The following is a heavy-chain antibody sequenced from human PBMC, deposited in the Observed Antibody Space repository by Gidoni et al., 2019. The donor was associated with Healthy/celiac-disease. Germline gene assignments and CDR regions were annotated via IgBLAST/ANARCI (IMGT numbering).Heavy chain of an antibody. CDR2: IYYSGST. J-gene: IGHJ4*02. CDR1: GGSISSSSYS. V-gene: IGHV4-39*01. Sequence: QLQLQESGSGLVKPSETLSLTCTVSGGSISSSSYSWGWIRQPPGKGLEWIGSIYYSGSTYYNPSLKSRVTISVDTSKNQFSLKLSSVTAADTAVYYCASPAGGVYDSSGYYSIDYWGQGTLVTVSS. CDR3: ASPAGGVYDSSGYYSIDY. D-gene: IGHD3-22*01.